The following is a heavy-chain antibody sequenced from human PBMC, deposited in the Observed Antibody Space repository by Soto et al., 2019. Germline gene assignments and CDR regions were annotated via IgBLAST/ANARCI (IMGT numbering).Heavy chain of an antibody. V-gene: IGHV4-39*01. Sequence: QLQLQESGPGLVKPSETLSLTCIVSGDSIYTAYYWGWIRQPPGKGLEWIGSIHYSGNTYYNPSLKSRATITVDTPKNQFSLKLSSVTAADTALYYCARNGLVTTVTYFDYWGQGTLVTVSS. CDR2: IHYSGNT. D-gene: IGHD4-17*01. CDR1: GDSIYTAYY. CDR3: ARNGLVTTVTYFDY. J-gene: IGHJ4*02.